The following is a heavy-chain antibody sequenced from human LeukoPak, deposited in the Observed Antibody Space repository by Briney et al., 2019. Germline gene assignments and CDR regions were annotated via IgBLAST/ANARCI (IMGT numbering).Heavy chain of an antibody. CDR1: GGSFSAYY. CDR3: ARAVGAAAGHYGYYYYYMDV. V-gene: IGHV4-34*01. CDR2: INHSGST. Sequence: SETLSLTCAVFGGSFSAYYWSWIRQPPGKGLEWIGEINHSGSTNYNPSLKSRVTISLDTSKNQFSLKLSSVTAADTAVYYCARAVGAAAGHYGYYYYYMDVWGKGTTVTVSS. J-gene: IGHJ6*03. D-gene: IGHD6-13*01.